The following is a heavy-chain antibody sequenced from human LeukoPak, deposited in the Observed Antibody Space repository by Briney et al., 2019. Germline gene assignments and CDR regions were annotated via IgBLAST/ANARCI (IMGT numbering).Heavy chain of an antibody. Sequence: SVKVSCKASGGTFSSYAISWVRQAPGQGLEWMGGIIPIFGTANYAQKFQGRVTITTDESTSTAYMELSSLRSEDTAVYCCARDQSIAAAGIYYMDVWGKGTTVTVSS. J-gene: IGHJ6*03. D-gene: IGHD6-13*01. CDR2: IIPIFGTA. CDR3: ARDQSIAAAGIYYMDV. V-gene: IGHV1-69*05. CDR1: GGTFSSYA.